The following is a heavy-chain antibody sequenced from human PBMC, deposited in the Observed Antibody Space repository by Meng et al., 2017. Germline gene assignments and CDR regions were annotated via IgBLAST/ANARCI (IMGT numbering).Heavy chain of an antibody. D-gene: IGHD3-22*01. CDR3: VRRYYYDSSGYYFYVFGY. CDR1: GYTLPSYA. J-gene: IGHJ4*02. CDR2: INPNTGNP. Sequence: HGPRVQSWAELKEPGASVQVSCQASGYTLPSYAMNWVRQAPGPGLEWMGWINPNTGNPTYAQGFTGRFVFSLDTSVSTEYLQISSLKAEDTAVYYCVRRYYYDSSGYYFYVFGYWGQGTLVTVSS. V-gene: IGHV7-4-1*02.